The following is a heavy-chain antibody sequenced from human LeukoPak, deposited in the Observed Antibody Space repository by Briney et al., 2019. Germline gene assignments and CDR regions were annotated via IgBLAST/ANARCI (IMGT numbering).Heavy chain of an antibody. CDR1: GFTFSSYE. J-gene: IGHJ4*02. D-gene: IGHD3-22*01. CDR2: ISSSGSTI. V-gene: IGHV3-48*03. CDR3: AKGPYYDSSGYLPH. Sequence: GGSLRLSCAAPGFTFSSYEMNWVRHAPGKGMEWVSYISSSGSTIYYADSVKGRCTISRDNSKNTLYLQMNSLRAEDTAVYYCAKGPYYDSSGYLPHWGQGTLVSVSS.